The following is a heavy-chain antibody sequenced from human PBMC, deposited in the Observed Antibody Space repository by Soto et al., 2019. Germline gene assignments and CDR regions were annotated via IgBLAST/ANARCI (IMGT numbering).Heavy chain of an antibody. CDR2: IYYSGST. J-gene: IGHJ4*02. D-gene: IGHD3-3*01. V-gene: IGHV4-31*03. CDR1: GGSISSGGYY. Sequence: SETLSLTCTVSGGSISSGGYYWSWIRQHPGKGLEWIGYIYYSGSTYYNPSLKSRVTISVDTSKNQFSLKLSSVTAADTAVYYCARDGITIFGVPSWYFDYWGQGTLVTVSS. CDR3: ARDGITIFGVPSWYFDY.